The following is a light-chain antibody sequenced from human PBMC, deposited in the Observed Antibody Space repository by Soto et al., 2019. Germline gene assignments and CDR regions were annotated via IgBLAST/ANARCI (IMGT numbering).Light chain of an antibody. J-gene: IGKJ4*01. Sequence: EIVLTQSPGTLSVSPGERATISCRASQSVSTNQLAWYQQKPGQAPRLLILGASTRATGIADRFSGSGSGTDFTLTISRLEPEDFAVYYCQQYDDSPLTFGGGTKVDIK. CDR1: QSVSTNQ. CDR3: QQYDDSPLT. V-gene: IGKV3-20*01. CDR2: GAS.